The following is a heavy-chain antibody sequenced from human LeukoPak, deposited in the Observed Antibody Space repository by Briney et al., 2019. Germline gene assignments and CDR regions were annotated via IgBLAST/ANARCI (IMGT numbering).Heavy chain of an antibody. CDR1: GYTFTSYG. J-gene: IGHJ5*02. CDR2: ISAYNGNT. Sequence: APVKVSCKASGYTFTSYGISWVRQAPGQGLEWMGWISAYNGNTNYAQKLQGRVTMTTDTSTSTAYMELRSLRSDDTAVYYCARKASGYDYNWFDPWGQGTLVTVSS. V-gene: IGHV1-18*01. D-gene: IGHD5-12*01. CDR3: ARKASGYDYNWFDP.